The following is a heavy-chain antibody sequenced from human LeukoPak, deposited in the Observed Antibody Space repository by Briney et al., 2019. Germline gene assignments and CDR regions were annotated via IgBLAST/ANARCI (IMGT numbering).Heavy chain of an antibody. Sequence: GGFLRLSCAASGFTFSSYGMHWVRQAPGKGLEWVAFIRYDGSNKYYADSVKGRFTISRDNSKNTLYLQMNSLRAEDTAVYYCAKGAPIVVASPFDPWGQGTLVTVSS. CDR1: GFTFSSYG. V-gene: IGHV3-30*02. J-gene: IGHJ5*02. D-gene: IGHD2-2*01. CDR3: AKGAPIVVASPFDP. CDR2: IRYDGSNK.